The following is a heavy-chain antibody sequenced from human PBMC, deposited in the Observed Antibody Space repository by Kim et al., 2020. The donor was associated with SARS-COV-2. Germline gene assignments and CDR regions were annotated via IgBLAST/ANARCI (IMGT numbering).Heavy chain of an antibody. D-gene: IGHD6-6*01. V-gene: IGHV3-30*01. Sequence: KGRFTISRDNSKNTLYLQMNSLRAEDTAVYYCAREGSVAARPFYYYGMDVWGQGTTVTVSS. CDR3: AREGSVAARPFYYYGMDV. J-gene: IGHJ6*02.